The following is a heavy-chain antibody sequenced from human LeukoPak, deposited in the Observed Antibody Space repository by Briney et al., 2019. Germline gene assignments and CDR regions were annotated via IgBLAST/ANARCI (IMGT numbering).Heavy chain of an antibody. V-gene: IGHV3-30*18. CDR3: AKVHIIVTVPDAFDM. Sequence: GRSLRLSCAASGFTFNNYALHWVRRAPGAGLEWVAGISSDGTNKYSADSMKGRFSISRDNSKNTLYLQMNSLRPEDTSVYYCAKVHIIVTVPDAFDMWGQGTMVTVSS. J-gene: IGHJ3*02. CDR1: GFTFNNYA. CDR2: ISSDGTNK. D-gene: IGHD2-21*01.